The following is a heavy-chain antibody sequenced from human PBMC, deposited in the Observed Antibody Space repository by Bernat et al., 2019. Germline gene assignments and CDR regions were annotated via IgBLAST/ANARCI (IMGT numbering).Heavy chain of an antibody. J-gene: IGHJ4*02. CDR2: IYSGGST. CDR1: GFSVSSNY. D-gene: IGHD6-13*01. CDR3: ARKLHSSSDNY. V-gene: IGHV3-66*01. Sequence: EQVVESGGGVVQPGRSLRLSCAASGFSVSSNYMSWVRQAPGKGLEWVSVIYSGGSTYYADSVKGRFTISRDNSKNTLYLQMNSLRAEDTAVYYCARKLHSSSDNYWGQGTLVTVSS.